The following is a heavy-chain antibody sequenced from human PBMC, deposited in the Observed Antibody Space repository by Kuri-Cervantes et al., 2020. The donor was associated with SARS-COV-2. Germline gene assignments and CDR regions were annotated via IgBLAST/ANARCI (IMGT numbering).Heavy chain of an antibody. J-gene: IGHJ4*02. CDR1: GLSFRSHA. Sequence: LSLTCAASGLSFRSHAMHWVRQAPGKGLEWVAVVSYDGNNKYHADSVKGRFTISRDNSNNTLFLEMSSLTAEDTAMYYCARGAGTHGYDFWSGYWTGHFDHWGQGTLVTVSS. CDR2: VSYDGNNK. V-gene: IGHV3-30-3*01. CDR3: ARGAGTHGYDFWSGYWTGHFDH. D-gene: IGHD3-3*01.